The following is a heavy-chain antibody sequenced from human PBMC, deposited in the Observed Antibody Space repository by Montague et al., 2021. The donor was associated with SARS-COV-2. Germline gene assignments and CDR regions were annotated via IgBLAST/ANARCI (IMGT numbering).Heavy chain of an antibody. CDR3: TRDPITGTTGTIYNYYGMDV. D-gene: IGHD1-20*01. V-gene: IGHV4-61*02. Sequence: TLSLTCSVSGDSLSSGSYYWSWIRQPAGKGLEWIGRIYRGGSPNYXPSLKSRVTISGDMSKNQFSLNVSSVTAADTAVYYCTRDPITGTTGTIYNYYGMDVWGQGTTVTV. J-gene: IGHJ6*02. CDR2: IYRGGSP. CDR1: GDSLSSGSYY.